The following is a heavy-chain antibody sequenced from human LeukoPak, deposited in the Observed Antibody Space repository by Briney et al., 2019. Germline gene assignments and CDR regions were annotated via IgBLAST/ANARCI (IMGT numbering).Heavy chain of an antibody. CDR2: INPNSGGT. Sequence: ASVKVSCKASGYTLTSYDINWVRQATGQGLEWMGWINPNSGGTNYAQKFQGWVTMTRDTSISTAYMELSRLRSDDTAVYYCARLGTGDAFDIWGQGTMVTVSS. D-gene: IGHD1-1*01. CDR1: GYTLTSYD. CDR3: ARLGTGDAFDI. J-gene: IGHJ3*02. V-gene: IGHV1-2*04.